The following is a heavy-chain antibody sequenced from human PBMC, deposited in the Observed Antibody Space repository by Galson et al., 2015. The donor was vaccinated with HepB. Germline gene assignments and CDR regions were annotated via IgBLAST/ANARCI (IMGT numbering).Heavy chain of an antibody. J-gene: IGHJ4*02. CDR1: GYTSTTYY. CDR2: INPSSGST. D-gene: IGHD1-26*01. CDR3: SSAAQFFGTYDF. V-gene: IGHV1-46*01. Sequence: SVKVSCKASGYTSTTYYLHWVRQAPGQGLEWMGLINPSSGSTTYAQKFQGRVTMTRDTSTSTVYLELSRLTSEDTAVFYWSSAAQFFGTYDFWGQGTLVTVSS.